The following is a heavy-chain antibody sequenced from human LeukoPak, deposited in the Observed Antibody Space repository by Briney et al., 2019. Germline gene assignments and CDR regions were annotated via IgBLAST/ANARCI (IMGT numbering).Heavy chain of an antibody. Sequence: GGSLRLSCAASGFTFSSYSMNWVRQAPGKGLEWVSSISSSRSYIYYADSVQGRFTISRDNAHNSLYLQMNSLRAEDTAVYCARSRGSGSYYGAYWGQGTLVTVSS. CDR3: ARSRGSGSYYGAY. CDR2: ISSSRSYI. CDR1: GFTFSSYS. J-gene: IGHJ4*02. D-gene: IGHD1-26*01. V-gene: IGHV3-21*01.